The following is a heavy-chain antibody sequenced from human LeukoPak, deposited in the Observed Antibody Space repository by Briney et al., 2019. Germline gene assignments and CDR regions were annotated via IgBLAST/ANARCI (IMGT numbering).Heavy chain of an antibody. CDR3: ARDPYSGSYGNYYYYFMDV. CDR2: ISGRGGST. Sequence: GGSLRLSCAASGFTFSSYAMSWVRQAPGKGLEWVSAISGRGGSTYYADSVKGRFTISRDNSKNTLYLQMNSLRAEDTAVYYCARDPYSGSYGNYYYYFMDVWGKGTTVTISS. CDR1: GFTFSSYA. J-gene: IGHJ6*03. D-gene: IGHD1-26*01. V-gene: IGHV3-23*01.